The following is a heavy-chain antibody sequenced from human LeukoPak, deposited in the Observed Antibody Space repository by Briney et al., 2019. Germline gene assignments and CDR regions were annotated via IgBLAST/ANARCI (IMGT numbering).Heavy chain of an antibody. J-gene: IGHJ4*02. V-gene: IGHV1-69*05. Sequence: SVKVSCKASGGTFSSYAISWVRQAPGQGLEWMGGIIPIFGTANYAQKFQGRVTMTRDMSTSTVYMELSSLRSEDTAVYYCARDGSRGVYYDSSGYIDYWGQGTLVTVSS. CDR3: ARDGSRGVYYDSSGYIDY. CDR1: GGTFSSYA. CDR2: IIPIFGTA. D-gene: IGHD3-22*01.